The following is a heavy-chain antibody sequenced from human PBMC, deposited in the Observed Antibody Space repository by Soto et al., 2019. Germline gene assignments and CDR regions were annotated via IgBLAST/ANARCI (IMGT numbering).Heavy chain of an antibody. D-gene: IGHD3-22*01. CDR3: AMYYYDSSGYYLDDAFDI. J-gene: IGHJ3*02. Sequence: SVKVSCKASGGTFSSYAISWVRQAPGQGLEWMGGIVPIFGTANYAQKFQGRVTITADESTSTAYMELSSLRSEDTAVYYCAMYYYDSSGYYLDDAFDIWGQGTMVTVSS. CDR1: GGTFSSYA. CDR2: IVPIFGTA. V-gene: IGHV1-69*13.